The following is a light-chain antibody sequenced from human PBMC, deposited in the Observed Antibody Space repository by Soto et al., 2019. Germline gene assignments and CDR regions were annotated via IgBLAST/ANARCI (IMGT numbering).Light chain of an antibody. CDR3: QQHSHWPPWT. Sequence: EVVLTQSPSTLSLSPGERATLSWRASENVRTFVDWYQQKPGQAPRLLIYGASNRATGIPARFSGSGSGTDFTLTISDLEPEDFAVYYCQQHSHWPPWTFGQGTKVDIK. CDR1: ENVRTF. V-gene: IGKV3-11*01. J-gene: IGKJ1*01. CDR2: GAS.